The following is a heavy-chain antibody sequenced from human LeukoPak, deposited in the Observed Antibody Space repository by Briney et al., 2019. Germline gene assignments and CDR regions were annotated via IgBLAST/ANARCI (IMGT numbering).Heavy chain of an antibody. J-gene: IGHJ5*02. CDR2: IYDSGST. V-gene: IGHV4-59*01. Sequence: SETLSLTCTGSGDSISSNYWSWIRQPPGKGLEWLVYIYDSGSTKYNPSLRSRVTISVDTSKNLFSLKLPSVTAAATAVYYCATCRDEFGDYGFTSWGQGTLVTVSS. CDR1: GDSISSNY. CDR3: ATCRDEFGDYGFTS. D-gene: IGHD4-17*01.